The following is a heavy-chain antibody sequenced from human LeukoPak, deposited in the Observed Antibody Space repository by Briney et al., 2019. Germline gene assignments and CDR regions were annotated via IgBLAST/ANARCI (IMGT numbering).Heavy chain of an antibody. CDR3: ARVWVQSITGGFDY. D-gene: IGHD1-14*01. CDR1: GGTFSSYA. CDR2: IIPIFGTA. J-gene: IGHJ4*02. V-gene: IGHV1-69*01. Sequence: GASAKVSCKASGGTFSSYAISWVRQAPGQGLEWMGGIIPIFGTANYAQKFQGRVTITADESTSTAYMELSSLRSEDTAVYYCARVWVQSITGGFDYWGQGTLVTVSS.